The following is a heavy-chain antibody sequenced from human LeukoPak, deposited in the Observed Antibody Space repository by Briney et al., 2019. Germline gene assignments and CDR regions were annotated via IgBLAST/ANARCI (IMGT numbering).Heavy chain of an antibody. CDR1: GYTFTSYD. Sequence: ASVKVSRKASGYTFTSYDINWVRQATGQGLEWMGWMNPNSGNTGYAQKFQGRVTMTRDTSISTAYMELSRLRPDDTAVYYCARDLDSIASDYWGQGTLVTVSS. D-gene: IGHD6-6*01. CDR3: ARDLDSIASDY. J-gene: IGHJ4*02. CDR2: MNPNSGNT. V-gene: IGHV1-8*01.